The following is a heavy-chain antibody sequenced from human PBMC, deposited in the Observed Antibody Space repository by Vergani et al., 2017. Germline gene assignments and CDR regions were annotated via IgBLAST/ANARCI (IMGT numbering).Heavy chain of an antibody. Sequence: QVQLVQSGAEVKKPGASVKVSCKASGYTFTSYDINWVRQATGQGLEWMGWMNPNSGNTGYAQKFQGRVTRTRNTSISTAYMELSSLRSEDTAVYYCARRRLHGGYNWFDPWGQGTLVTVSS. CDR2: MNPNSGNT. D-gene: IGHD4-11*01. CDR3: ARRRLHGGYNWFDP. J-gene: IGHJ5*02. CDR1: GYTFTSYD. V-gene: IGHV1-8*01.